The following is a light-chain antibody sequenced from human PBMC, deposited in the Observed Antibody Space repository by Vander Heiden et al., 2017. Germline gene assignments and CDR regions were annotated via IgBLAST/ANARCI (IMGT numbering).Light chain of an antibody. CDR1: KIGSKS. CDR2: DDS. CDR3: QVWDSSSDHWV. V-gene: IGLV3-21*02. Sequence: SYVLTQPPSVSVAPGLTARITCGGNKIGSKSVHWYQQKTGQAPVLVVYDDSDRPPGIPDQFSGSNSGNTATLTISRVEAGDEADYYCQVWDSSSDHWVFGGGTKPTVL. J-gene: IGLJ3*02.